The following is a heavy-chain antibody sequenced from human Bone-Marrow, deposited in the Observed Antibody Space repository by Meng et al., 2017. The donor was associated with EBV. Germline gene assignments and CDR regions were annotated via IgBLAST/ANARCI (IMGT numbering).Heavy chain of an antibody. CDR3: ATRYYYGSSGYIY. CDR2: FTPSDGST. Sequence: QEHLVQSGAEVRKPGPSLNVSCKASGFTRSHHYVDWVRQAPGQGLEWIGVFTPSDGSTTITQMLQGRVTMTSDTSTSTVYLELRSLTVFDTAVYYWATRYYYGSSGYIYWGQGTLVTVSS. J-gene: IGHJ4*02. V-gene: IGHV1-46*01. CDR1: GFTRSHHY. D-gene: IGHD3-22*01.